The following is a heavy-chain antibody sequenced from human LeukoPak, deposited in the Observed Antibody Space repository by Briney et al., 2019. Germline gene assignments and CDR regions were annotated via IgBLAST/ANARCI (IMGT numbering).Heavy chain of an antibody. D-gene: IGHD2-2*01. Sequence: SETLSLTCTVSGDSINSYFWTWIRQPPGKGLEWLGYIYSRGTTAYNPSLESRLTMSTDTSKNQFSLKLSSVTAADTAVYYCARGLDIVVVPAAMALTSPFDYWGQGTLVTVSS. CDR2: IYSRGTT. CDR3: ARGLDIVVVPAAMALTSPFDY. J-gene: IGHJ4*02. V-gene: IGHV4-59*04. CDR1: GDSINSYF.